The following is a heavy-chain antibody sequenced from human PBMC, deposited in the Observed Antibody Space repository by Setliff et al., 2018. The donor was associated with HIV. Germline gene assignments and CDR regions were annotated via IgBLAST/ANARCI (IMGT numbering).Heavy chain of an antibody. J-gene: IGHJ4*02. CDR3: AKWAGANLGPARFDY. D-gene: IGHD1-26*01. Sequence: GGSLRLSCAASGFTFDDYAMHWVRQAPGKGLAWVSGISWNSGSIGYADSGKGRFTISRDNAKNSLYLQMNSLRTEYTAVYYCAKWAGANLGPARFDYWGQGTLVTVSS. V-gene: IGHV3-9*01. CDR2: ISWNSGSI. CDR1: GFTFDDYA.